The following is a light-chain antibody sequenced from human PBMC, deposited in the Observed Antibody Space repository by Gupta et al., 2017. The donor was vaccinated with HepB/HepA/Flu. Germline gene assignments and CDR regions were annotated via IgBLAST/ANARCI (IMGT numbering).Light chain of an antibody. CDR2: DVS. V-gene: IGLV2-14*01. CDR3: SSYTSSSTYNYV. Sequence: SALPQPASVSGSPGQSITISCTGTSSDGGGYNYVSCYQQHPDKAPNLMLYDVSNRHAGVANRVSGSKSGNTAALTISGLQAEDEADYYCSSYTSSSTYNYVFGTGTKVTVL. CDR1: SSDGGGYNY. J-gene: IGLJ1*01.